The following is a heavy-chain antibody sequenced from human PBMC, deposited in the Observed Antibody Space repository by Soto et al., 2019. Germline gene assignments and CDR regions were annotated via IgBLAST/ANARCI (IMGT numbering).Heavy chain of an antibody. CDR2: IYWDDDK. CDR3: AHRQSEYCRGGICYPS. CDR1: GFSLSTSGVG. V-gene: IGHV2-5*02. Sequence: QITLKESGPTLVKPTQTLTLTCTFSGFSLSTSGVGVGWIRQPPGKALEWLALIYWDDDKRYSPSLKSRLTITKDTYKHQVVLTMTNMDPVETATYYCAHRQSEYCRGGICYPSWGQGTLVPVSS. J-gene: IGHJ5*02. D-gene: IGHD2-15*01.